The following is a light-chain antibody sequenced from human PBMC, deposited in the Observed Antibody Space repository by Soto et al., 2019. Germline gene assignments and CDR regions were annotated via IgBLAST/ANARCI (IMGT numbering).Light chain of an antibody. CDR3: QQYGSSPPIT. V-gene: IGKV3-20*01. CDR2: GAS. CDR1: QSVSSSY. Sequence: IMLTQSPVTVSLSPAERATLSCRAIQSVSSSYLAWYQQKPGQAPRLLLYGASSRANGIPDRFSGSGCGTDFTLPISSLEPADFAVYYCQQYGSSPPITFGQGTRLEIK. J-gene: IGKJ5*01.